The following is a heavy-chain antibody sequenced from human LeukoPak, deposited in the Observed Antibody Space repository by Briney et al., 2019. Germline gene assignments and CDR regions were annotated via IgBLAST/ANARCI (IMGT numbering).Heavy chain of an antibody. CDR1: GFTFSSYS. CDR2: ISSSSSYI. Sequence: GGSLRLSCAASGFTFSSYSMNWVRQAPGKGLEWVSSISSSSSYIYYADSVKGRFTISRDNAKSSLYLQMNSLRAEDTAVYYCARHTTLLSVSDAFDIWGQGTMVTVSS. J-gene: IGHJ3*02. D-gene: IGHD4-17*01. V-gene: IGHV3-21*01. CDR3: ARHTTLLSVSDAFDI.